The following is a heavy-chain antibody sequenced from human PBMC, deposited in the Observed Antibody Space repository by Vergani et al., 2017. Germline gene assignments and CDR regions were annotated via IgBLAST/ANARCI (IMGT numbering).Heavy chain of an antibody. D-gene: IGHD3-10*01. J-gene: IGHJ6*02. V-gene: IGHV4-38-2*01. CDR1: DSSIMTNPY. CDR2: IHHSGDT. Sequence: QVQLQESGPGLVKPSETLTLTCDVSDSSIMTNPYWGWFRQSPGKGLEWIGCIHHSGDTHYNSSLKSRVSISIVSSSKFSLSLTSVTAADTAIYYFARHRDSWSFFPSSYFYGMDVWGHGTTVTVSS. CDR3: ARHRDSWSFFPSSYFYGMDV.